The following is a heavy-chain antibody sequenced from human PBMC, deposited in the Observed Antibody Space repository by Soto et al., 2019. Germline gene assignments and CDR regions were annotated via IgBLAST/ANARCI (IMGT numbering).Heavy chain of an antibody. V-gene: IGHV1-18*01. CDR1: GYTFSNYG. Sequence: VKVSCKTSGYTFSNYGVSWVRQAPGQGLEWMGWISGYKGDTNFAQKFQGRVTMTTDTSTSTAYMELRSLTSDDTAVYYCARDKWVEVAGSFDYWGQGSLVTVSS. D-gene: IGHD6-19*01. CDR2: ISGYKGDT. CDR3: ARDKWVEVAGSFDY. J-gene: IGHJ4*02.